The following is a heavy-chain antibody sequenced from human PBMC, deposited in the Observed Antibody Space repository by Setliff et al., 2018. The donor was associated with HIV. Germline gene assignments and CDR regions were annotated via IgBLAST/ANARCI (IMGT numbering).Heavy chain of an antibody. CDR1: GGSISSTNR. D-gene: IGHD1-20*01. J-gene: IGHJ6*03. CDR2: IYHSGST. CDR3: ARGQEDKGYNGNYFYYFYMDV. V-gene: IGHV4-4*02. Sequence: KTSETLSLTCAVSGGSISSTNRWSWVRQPPGKGLEWIGKIYHSGSTTYNPSLKRRVTVSLDKSKNQFSLQVTSVTAADTAVYFCARGQEDKGYNGNYFYYFYMDVWGKGTAVTVSS.